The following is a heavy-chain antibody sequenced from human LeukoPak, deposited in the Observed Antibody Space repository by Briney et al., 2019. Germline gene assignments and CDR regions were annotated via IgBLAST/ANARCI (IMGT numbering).Heavy chain of an antibody. CDR1: GFTFSGSA. J-gene: IGHJ4*02. CDR2: FRSKANSYAT. Sequence: PGGPLRLSCAASGFTFSGSAMHGVRQASGKGLEGVGRFRSKANSYATAYAASVKGRFTISRDNSKNTLYLQMGSLRAEDMAVYYCAREYSSGWDSRYFDYWGQGTLVTVSS. CDR3: AREYSSGWDSRYFDY. V-gene: IGHV3-73*01. D-gene: IGHD6-19*01.